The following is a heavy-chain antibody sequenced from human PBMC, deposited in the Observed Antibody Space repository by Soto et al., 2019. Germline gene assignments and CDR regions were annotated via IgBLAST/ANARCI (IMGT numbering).Heavy chain of an antibody. Sequence: SETLSLTCTVSGGSFTSTNYFWGWIRQPPGKGLEWIGYIYYSGSTYYNPSLKSRVTISVDTSKNQFSLKLSSVTAADTAVYYCARGPDYDFWSGYYWPWGQGTLVTVSS. CDR2: IYYSGST. CDR1: GGSFTSTNYF. D-gene: IGHD3-3*01. V-gene: IGHV4-30-4*08. CDR3: ARGPDYDFWSGYYWP. J-gene: IGHJ5*02.